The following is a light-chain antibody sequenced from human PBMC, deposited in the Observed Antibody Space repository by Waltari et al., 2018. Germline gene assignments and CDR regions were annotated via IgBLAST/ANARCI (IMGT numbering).Light chain of an antibody. J-gene: IGKJ1*01. CDR3: QQYDKWPLT. V-gene: IGKV3-15*01. CDR2: GAS. Sequence: EIMMTQSPATLSVSPGEGATLSCRASQSVGSNLAWYQQKPGQVPRLLIYGASTRATGIPATFSGSVSGTEFTLTISSLQSEDFAVYYCQQYDKWPLTFGQGTQVEIK. CDR1: QSVGSN.